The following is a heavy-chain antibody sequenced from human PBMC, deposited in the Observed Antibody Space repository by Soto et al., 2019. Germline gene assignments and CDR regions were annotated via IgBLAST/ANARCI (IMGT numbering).Heavy chain of an antibody. Sequence: ETLSLTSSVSDEYISSGSHYWGWIRHPPGKELEWTGDIYHSGSTFYNSSLKSRVTISVDPSKNHFSLKVTSVTASDTAVYYCATLGGYNSVCYYYLRDSWGQGTLVTVSS. V-gene: IGHV4-39*02. CDR3: ATLGGYNSVCYYYLRDS. CDR2: IYHSGST. CDR1: DEYISSGSHY. D-gene: IGHD3-22*01. J-gene: IGHJ4*02.